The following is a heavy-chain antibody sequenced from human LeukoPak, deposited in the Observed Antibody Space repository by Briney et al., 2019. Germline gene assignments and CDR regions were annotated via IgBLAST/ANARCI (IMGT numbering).Heavy chain of an antibody. D-gene: IGHD3-3*01. CDR1: GFTFDDNI. V-gene: IGHV3-43*01. J-gene: IGHJ4*02. CDR2: ITWKSHRT. CDR3: ASEVGYRSLGY. Sequence: GSLRLSCAVSGFTFDDNIMHWVRQTPGRGLEWVSFITWKSHRTHYADSVRGRFTVSRDNSKDSMHLEMNSLKTEDTGLYHCASEVGYRSLGYLGQGTLVTVSS.